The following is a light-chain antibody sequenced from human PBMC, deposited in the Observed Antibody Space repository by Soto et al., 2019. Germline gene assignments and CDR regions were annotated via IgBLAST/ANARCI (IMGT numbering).Light chain of an antibody. V-gene: IGKV3-15*01. J-gene: IGKJ1*01. CDR3: QQYNKWPPWT. CDR2: GAS. Sequence: EIVMTQSPATLSVSPGERATLSCRASQSVSSNLAWYQQKPGQAPRLLIYGASTRATGIPARFSGSGSGTEFTLTISSLQSEHFAVYYCQQYNKWPPWTFGQGTKVEIK. CDR1: QSVSSN.